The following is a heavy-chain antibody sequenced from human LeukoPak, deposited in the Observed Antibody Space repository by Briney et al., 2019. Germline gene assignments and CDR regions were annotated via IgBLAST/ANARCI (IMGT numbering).Heavy chain of an antibody. J-gene: IGHJ2*01. D-gene: IGHD1-14*01. CDR2: VYSRGSA. CDR1: GGSISSGRFY. Sequence: SQTLSLTCSVSGGSISSGRFYWNWIRQPAGTGLEWLGHVYSRGSAKYNPSLKSRVTISLDTSKNQFSLKLNSVTADDTAVYYCSRGPENPLNWYFDLWGRGTLVTVSS. CDR3: SRGPENPLNWYFDL. V-gene: IGHV4-61*09.